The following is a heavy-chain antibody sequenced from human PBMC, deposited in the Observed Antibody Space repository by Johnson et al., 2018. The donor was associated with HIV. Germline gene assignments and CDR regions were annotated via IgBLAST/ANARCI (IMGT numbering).Heavy chain of an antibody. D-gene: IGHD6-19*01. Sequence: EVQLVESGGGLVQPGGSLRLSCAASGFTVSSNYMSWVRQAPGKGLEWVSVIYSGGSTDYADSVKGRFTISKDSSKNTLYLQMNSLRAEDTAVYYCARMKRGWYVVIDIWGQGTMVTVSS. J-gene: IGHJ3*02. CDR1: GFTVSSNY. V-gene: IGHV3-66*01. CDR3: ARMKRGWYVVIDI. CDR2: IYSGGST.